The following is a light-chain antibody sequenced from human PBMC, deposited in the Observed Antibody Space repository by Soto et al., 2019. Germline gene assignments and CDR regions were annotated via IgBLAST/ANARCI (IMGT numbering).Light chain of an antibody. J-gene: IGLJ1*01. CDR1: SSNIGNNA. V-gene: IGLV1-36*01. Sequence: QSALTQPPSVSEAPRQRVTISCSGSSSNIGNNAVSWYQQLPGKAPKLLIYYDDLLPSGVSDRFSGSKSGTSASLAISGLQSEDGADYYCAAWDDSLNGYVFGTGTKVTVL. CDR3: AAWDDSLNGYV. CDR2: YDD.